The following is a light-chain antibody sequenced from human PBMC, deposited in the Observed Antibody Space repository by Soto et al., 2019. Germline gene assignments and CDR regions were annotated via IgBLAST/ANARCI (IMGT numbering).Light chain of an antibody. Sequence: EVVMTQSPATLSVSPGEGVTLSCRANQGIGDSLAWYQHKPGQAPRLLIYGASSRATGIPVRFSGSGSGTEFTLTISSLQSEDFAVYYCQQYNNWPLTFGQGTRLEI. CDR2: GAS. V-gene: IGKV3-15*01. CDR3: QQYNNWPLT. J-gene: IGKJ5*01. CDR1: QGIGDS.